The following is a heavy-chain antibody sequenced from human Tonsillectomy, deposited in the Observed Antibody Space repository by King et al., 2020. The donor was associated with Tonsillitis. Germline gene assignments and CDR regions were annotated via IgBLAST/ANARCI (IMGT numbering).Heavy chain of an antibody. CDR1: GFTVSSNY. Sequence: VQLVESGGGLVQPGGSLRLSCTASGFTVSSNYMSWVRQAPGKGLEWVSVDYSGGRKYYADSVKGRFTISRDNSKNTLDLQMNSLRVEDTAGYYCAILRFGELVYGMDVWGRGPTVTVSS. J-gene: IGHJ6*02. V-gene: IGHV3-66*01. CDR3: AILRFGELVYGMDV. CDR2: DYSGGRK. D-gene: IGHD3-10*01.